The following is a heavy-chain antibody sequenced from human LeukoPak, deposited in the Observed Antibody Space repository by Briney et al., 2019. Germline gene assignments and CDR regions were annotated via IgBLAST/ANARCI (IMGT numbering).Heavy chain of an antibody. Sequence: SETLSLTCTVSGGSLSSYYWSWLRQPPGKGLEWIGYIYYSGSTNYNPSLKSRVTISVDTSKNQFSLKLSSVTAADTAVYYCARDRRPYYDSSGYYFGYDAFDIWGQGTMVTVSS. V-gene: IGHV4-59*01. CDR1: GGSLSSYY. D-gene: IGHD3-22*01. J-gene: IGHJ3*02. CDR3: ARDRRPYYDSSGYYFGYDAFDI. CDR2: IYYSGST.